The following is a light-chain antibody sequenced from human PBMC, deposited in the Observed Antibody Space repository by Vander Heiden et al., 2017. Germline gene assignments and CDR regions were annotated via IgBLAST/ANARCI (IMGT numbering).Light chain of an antibody. CDR2: DAS. CDR3: QQRSNWPPIT. J-gene: IGKJ5*01. V-gene: IGKV3-11*01. Sequence: DILFPQSPAPLSLSSGERATLSGRASQSVSSYLAWYQQKPGQAPRLLIYDASSRATGIPARFSGSGSGTDFTLTISSLEPEDFAVYYCQQRSNWPPITFGQRTRLEIK. CDR1: QSVSSY.